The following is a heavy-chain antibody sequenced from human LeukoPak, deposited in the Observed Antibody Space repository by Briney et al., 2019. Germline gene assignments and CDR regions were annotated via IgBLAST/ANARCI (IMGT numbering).Heavy chain of an antibody. CDR3: TRTRRSTSGLDDFDI. D-gene: IGHD5/OR15-5a*01. CDR1: GFTFNTYS. Sequence: GGSLRLSCAASGFTFNTYSMTWVRQAPGKGLEWVSSISSSGRFIYYADSERGRFTVSRDNARNSLSLQMNSLGAEDTAIYYCTRTRRSTSGLDDFDIWGQGTIVTVSS. J-gene: IGHJ3*02. CDR2: ISSSGRFI. V-gene: IGHV3-21*01.